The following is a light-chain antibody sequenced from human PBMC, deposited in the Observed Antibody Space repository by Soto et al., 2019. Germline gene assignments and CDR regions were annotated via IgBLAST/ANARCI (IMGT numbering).Light chain of an antibody. Sequence: QSVLTQPPSVYGAQGQRVTISCTGSSSNIGAGYDVHWYQQLPGTAPKLLIYGNSNRPSGVPDRFSGSKSDTSASLAITGLQAEDEADYYCQSYASSLGKVFGTGTKVTV. J-gene: IGLJ1*01. CDR2: GNS. V-gene: IGLV1-40*01. CDR1: SSNIGAGYD. CDR3: QSYASSLGKV.